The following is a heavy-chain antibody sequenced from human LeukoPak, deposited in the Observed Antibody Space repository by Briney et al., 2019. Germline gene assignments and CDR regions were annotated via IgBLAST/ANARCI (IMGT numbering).Heavy chain of an antibody. CDR3: ARQLAAAGTLEYFQH. Sequence: PSETLSLTCTVSGGSISSSSYYWGWIRQPPGKGLEWIGSIYYSGSTYYNPSLKSRVTISVDTSKNQFSLKLSSVTAADTAVYYCARQLAAAGTLEYFQHWGQGTLVTVSS. J-gene: IGHJ1*01. CDR1: GGSISSSSYY. CDR2: IYYSGST. V-gene: IGHV4-39*01. D-gene: IGHD6-13*01.